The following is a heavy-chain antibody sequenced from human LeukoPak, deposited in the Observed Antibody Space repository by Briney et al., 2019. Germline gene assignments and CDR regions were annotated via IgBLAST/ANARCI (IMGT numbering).Heavy chain of an antibody. D-gene: IGHD2-21*02. J-gene: IGHJ4*02. CDR1: GYTFTGYY. CDR2: INPNSGGT. CDR3: AREAYCGGDCYSNFDY. Sequence: ASAKVSCKASGYTFTGYYMHWVRQAPGQGLEWMGWINPNSGGTNYAQKFQGRVTMTRDTSISTAYMELSRLRSDDTAVYYCAREAYCGGDCYSNFDYWGQGTLVTVSS. V-gene: IGHV1-2*02.